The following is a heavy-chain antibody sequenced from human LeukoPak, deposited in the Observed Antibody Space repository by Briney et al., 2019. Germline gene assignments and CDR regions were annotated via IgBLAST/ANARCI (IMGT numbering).Heavy chain of an antibody. D-gene: IGHD3-22*01. CDR1: GGSISSGGYY. Sequence: SETLSLTCTVSGGSISSGGYYWSWIRQHPGKGLEWIGYIYYSGSTYYNPSLKSRVTLSVDTSKNQFSLKLSSVTAADTAVYYCASYYDSSGQENWFDPWGQRTLVTVSS. J-gene: IGHJ5*02. CDR3: ASYYDSSGQENWFDP. V-gene: IGHV4-31*03. CDR2: IYYSGST.